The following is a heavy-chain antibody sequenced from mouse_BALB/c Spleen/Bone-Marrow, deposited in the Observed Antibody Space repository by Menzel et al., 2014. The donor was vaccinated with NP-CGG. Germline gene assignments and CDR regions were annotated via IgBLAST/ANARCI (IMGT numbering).Heavy chain of an antibody. V-gene: IGHV4-1*02. D-gene: IGHD1-1*01. J-gene: IGHJ1*01. Sequence: DVMLVESGRGLVQPGASLKLSCAASGFAFTSYCTSWVRQAPGKGLEWIGEINPYSSTIYYTQSLKDKSIITRDNAKNTLYLEMSKVKSEDSALYYCARRNYYADLCVWGAGTTVTVSS. CDR2: INPYSSTI. CDR3: ARRNYYADLCV. CDR1: GFAFTSYC.